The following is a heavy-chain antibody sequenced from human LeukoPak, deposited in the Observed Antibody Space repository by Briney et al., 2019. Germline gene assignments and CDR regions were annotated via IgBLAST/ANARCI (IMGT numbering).Heavy chain of an antibody. Sequence: SETLSLTCTASGGSISYYAWRWVRQPPGKGLEWIGFIFYTGSTHYKSSLTSRVTISVDTSTNQFSLRLSSVTAADTAVYYCARHMGRSPHSLWSWGQGALVTVSS. CDR3: ARHMGRSPHSLWS. CDR1: GGSISYYA. CDR2: IFYTGST. V-gene: IGHV4-59*08. D-gene: IGHD3-16*02. J-gene: IGHJ4*02.